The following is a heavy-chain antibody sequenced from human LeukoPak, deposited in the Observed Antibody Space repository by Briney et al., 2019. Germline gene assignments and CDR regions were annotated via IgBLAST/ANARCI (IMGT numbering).Heavy chain of an antibody. CDR3: ANTRYMSTFGGGHDAFDI. CDR2: INPNSGGT. CDR1: GYTFTGDY. D-gene: IGHD3-16*01. Sequence: GASVKVSCKASGYTFTGDYMHWVRQAPGQGLEWMGWINPNSGGTNYAQKFQGRVTMTSDTSISTAYMELSSLRSEDTAVYYCANTRYMSTFGGGHDAFDIWGQGTMVTVSS. J-gene: IGHJ3*02. V-gene: IGHV1-2*02.